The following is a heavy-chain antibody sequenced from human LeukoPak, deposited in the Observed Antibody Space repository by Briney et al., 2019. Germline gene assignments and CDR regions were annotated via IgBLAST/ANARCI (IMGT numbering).Heavy chain of an antibody. D-gene: IGHD2-2*01. CDR3: AGGDIVVVPAASGFDY. V-gene: IGHV1-69*13. Sequence: VASVKVSCKASGGTFSSYAISWVRQAPGQGLEWMGGIIPIFGTANYAQEFQGRVTITADESTSTAYMELSSLRSEDTAVYYCAGGDIVVVPAASGFDYWGQGTLVTVSS. CDR2: IIPIFGTA. J-gene: IGHJ4*02. CDR1: GGTFSSYA.